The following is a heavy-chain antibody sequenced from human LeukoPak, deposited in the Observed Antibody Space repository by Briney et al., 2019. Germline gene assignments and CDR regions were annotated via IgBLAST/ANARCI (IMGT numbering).Heavy chain of an antibody. CDR3: ARDNGWYGLSYFDY. CDR1: GYTFTSYG. J-gene: IGHJ4*02. Sequence: ASVKVSCEASGYTFTSYGISWVRQAPGQGLEWMRWISAYNGNTNYAQKLQGRVTMTTDTSTSTAYMELRSLRSDDTAVYYCARDNGWYGLSYFDYWGQGTLVTVSS. V-gene: IGHV1-18*01. D-gene: IGHD6-19*01. CDR2: ISAYNGNT.